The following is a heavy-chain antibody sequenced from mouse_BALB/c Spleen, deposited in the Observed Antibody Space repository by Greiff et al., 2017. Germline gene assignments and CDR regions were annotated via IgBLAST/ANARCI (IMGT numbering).Heavy chain of an antibody. CDR2: INSNGGST. V-gene: IGHV5-6-3*01. CDR3: ARGGLTTATYYAMDY. J-gene: IGHJ4*01. CDR1: GFTFSSYG. Sequence: EVMLVESGGGLVQPGGSLKLSCAASGFTFSSYGMSWVRQTPDKRLELVATINSNGGSTYYPDSVKGRFTISRDNAKNTLYLQMSSLKSEDTAMYYCARGGLTTATYYAMDYWGQGTSVTVSS. D-gene: IGHD1-2*01.